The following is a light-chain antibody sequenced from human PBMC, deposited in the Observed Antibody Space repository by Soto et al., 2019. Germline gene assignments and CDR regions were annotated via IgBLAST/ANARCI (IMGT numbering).Light chain of an antibody. J-gene: IGKJ1*01. V-gene: IGKV3-11*01. CDR2: DAS. CDR3: QQGSSRPPT. Sequence: EIVLTQSPATLSLSPGERATLSCRASQSVSSSLAWYQQKPGQAPRLLIYDASNRATGIPVRFSGSGSGTDFTLTISSLEPEDFAVYYCQQGSSRPPTFGQGTKVEIK. CDR1: QSVSSS.